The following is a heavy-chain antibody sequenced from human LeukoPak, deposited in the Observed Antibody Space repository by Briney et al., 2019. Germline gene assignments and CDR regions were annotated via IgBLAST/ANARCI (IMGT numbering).Heavy chain of an antibody. V-gene: IGHV3-33*01. D-gene: IGHD3-3*01. CDR1: GFTFSSYG. CDR3: ARILSSARSGYYRPGDY. J-gene: IGHJ4*02. CDR2: IWYDGSNK. Sequence: GGSLRLSCAASGFTFSSYGMHWVRQAPGKGLEWVAVIWYDGSNKYYADSVKGRFTISRDNSKNTLYLQMNSLRSDDTAVYYCARILSSARSGYYRPGDYWGQGTLVTVSS.